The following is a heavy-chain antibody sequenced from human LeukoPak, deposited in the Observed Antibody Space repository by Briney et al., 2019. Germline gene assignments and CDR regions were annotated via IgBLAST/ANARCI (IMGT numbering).Heavy chain of an antibody. V-gene: IGHV1-69*04. J-gene: IGHJ4*02. CDR2: IIPILGIA. Sequence: ASVKVSCKASGGTFSSYAISWVRQAPGQGLEWMGRIIPILGIANYAQKFQGRVTITADKSTSTAYMELSSLRSEDTAVYYCARDRITMVRGVIWSPHGYWGQGTLVTVSS. CDR3: ARDRITMVRGVIWSPHGY. D-gene: IGHD3-10*01. CDR1: GGTFSSYA.